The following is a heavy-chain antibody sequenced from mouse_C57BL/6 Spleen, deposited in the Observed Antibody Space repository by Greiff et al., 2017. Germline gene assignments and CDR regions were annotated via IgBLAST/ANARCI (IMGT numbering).Heavy chain of an antibody. CDR3: ASQGFDGYYKGFAY. CDR2: IHPNSGST. Sequence: QVQLKQPGAELVKPGASVKLSCKASGYTFTSYWMHWVKQRPGQGLEWIGMIHPNSGSTNYNEKFKSKATLTVDKSSSTAYMQLSSLTSEDSAVYYCASQGFDGYYKGFAYWGQGTLVTVSA. V-gene: IGHV1-64*01. J-gene: IGHJ3*01. CDR1: GYTFTSYW. D-gene: IGHD2-3*01.